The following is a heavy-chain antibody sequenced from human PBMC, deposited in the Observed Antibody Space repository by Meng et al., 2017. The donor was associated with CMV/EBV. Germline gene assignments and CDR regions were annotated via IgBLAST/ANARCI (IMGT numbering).Heavy chain of an antibody. J-gene: IGHJ6*02. Sequence: GESLKISCAASGFTFSSYSMNWVRQAPGKGLEWVSSISSSSSYIYYADSVKGRFTISRDNAKNSLYLQMNSLRAEDTAVYYCARYSFFCSSTSCYNYYYHYGMDVWGQGTTVTVSS. CDR2: ISSSSSYI. CDR3: ARYSFFCSSTSCYNYYYHYGMDV. CDR1: GFTFSSYS. D-gene: IGHD2-2*01. V-gene: IGHV3-21*01.